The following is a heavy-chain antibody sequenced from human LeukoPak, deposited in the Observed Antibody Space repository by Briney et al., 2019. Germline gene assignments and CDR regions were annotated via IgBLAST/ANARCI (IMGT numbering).Heavy chain of an antibody. V-gene: IGHV1-24*01. CDR1: GYTLTELS. Sequence: GASVKVSCKVSGYTLTELSMHWVRQAPGKGLEWMGGFDPEDGETIYAQKFQGRVTMTEDTSTDTAYMELSSLRSEDTAVCYCATSSLYGGNRDDAFDIWGQGTMVTVSS. J-gene: IGHJ3*02. CDR3: ATSSLYGGNRDDAFDI. D-gene: IGHD4-23*01. CDR2: FDPEDGET.